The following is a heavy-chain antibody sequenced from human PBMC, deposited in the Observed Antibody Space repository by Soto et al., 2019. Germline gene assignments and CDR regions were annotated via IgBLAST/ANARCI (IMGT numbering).Heavy chain of an antibody. CDR3: ARESPGIAAAEAWFDP. D-gene: IGHD6-13*01. V-gene: IGHV3-74*01. Sequence: EVQLVESGGGLVQPGGSLRLSCAASGFTFSSYWMHWVRQAPGKGLVWVSRINSDGSSTSYADSVKGRFTISRDNAKNTLYLQMNSLRAEDTAVYYCARESPGIAAAEAWFDPWGQGTLVTVSS. CDR2: INSDGSST. J-gene: IGHJ5*02. CDR1: GFTFSSYW.